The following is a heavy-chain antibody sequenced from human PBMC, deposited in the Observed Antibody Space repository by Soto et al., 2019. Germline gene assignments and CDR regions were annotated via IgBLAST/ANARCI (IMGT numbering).Heavy chain of an antibody. V-gene: IGHV1-69*04. Sequence: AASVKVSCKASGGTFSSYTISWVRQAPGQGLEWMGRIIPILGIANYAQKFQGRVTITADKSTSTAYMELSSLRSEDTAVYYCAREPSSLGGDSYYYYYYMDVWGKGTTVPVSS. CDR1: GGTFSSYT. D-gene: IGHD2-21*02. CDR3: AREPSSLGGDSYYYYYYMDV. CDR2: IIPILGIA. J-gene: IGHJ6*03.